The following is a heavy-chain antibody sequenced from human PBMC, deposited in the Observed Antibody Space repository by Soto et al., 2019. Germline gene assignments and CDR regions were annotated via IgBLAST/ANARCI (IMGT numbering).Heavy chain of an antibody. CDR3: VVAAQPYYFDY. J-gene: IGHJ4*02. CDR2: ISAYNGNT. Sequence: QVQLVQSGAEVKKPGASVKVSCKASGYTFTSYGISWVRKAPGQGLEWMGWISAYNGNTNYAQKLQGRVTMTTDTSTSTAYMALRSLRSADTAVYYCVVAAQPYYFDYWGQGTLVTVSS. D-gene: IGHD2-15*01. CDR1: GYTFTSYG. V-gene: IGHV1-18*01.